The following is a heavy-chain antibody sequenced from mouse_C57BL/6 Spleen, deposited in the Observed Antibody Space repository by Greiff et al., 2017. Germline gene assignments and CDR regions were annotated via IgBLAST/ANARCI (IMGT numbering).Heavy chain of an antibody. D-gene: IGHD2-4*01. V-gene: IGHV1-15*01. J-gene: IGHJ4*01. CDR2: IDPETGGT. Sequence: QVQLQQSGAELVRPGASVTLSCKASGYTFTDYEMHWVKQTPVHGLEWIGAIDPETGGTAYNQKFKGKAILTADKSSSTAYMELRSLTSEDSAVYYCTGYYDYDEDYYAMDYWGQGTSVTVSS. CDR1: GYTFTDYE. CDR3: TGYYDYDEDYYAMDY.